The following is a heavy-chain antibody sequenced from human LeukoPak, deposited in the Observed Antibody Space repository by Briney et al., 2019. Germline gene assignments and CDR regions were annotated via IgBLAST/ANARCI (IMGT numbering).Heavy chain of an antibody. CDR3: ARDPHYYDSSDTYYYYYMDV. J-gene: IGHJ6*03. D-gene: IGHD3-22*01. Sequence: GGSLRLSCAASGFTFSSYSMNWVRQAPGKGLQWVSSISISSRYIYYADSVKGRFTISRDNAKNPLYLQINRLRAEDTAVYYCARDPHYYDSSDTYYYYYMDVWGKGTTVTVSS. CDR1: GFTFSSYS. V-gene: IGHV3-21*01. CDR2: ISISSRYI.